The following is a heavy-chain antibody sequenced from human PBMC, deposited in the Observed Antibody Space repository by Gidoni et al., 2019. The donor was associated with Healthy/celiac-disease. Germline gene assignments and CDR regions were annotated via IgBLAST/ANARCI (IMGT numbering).Heavy chain of an antibody. CDR2: ISYDGSNK. CDR1: GFTFSRYG. CDR3: AREEENCLDP. V-gene: IGHV3-30*03. Sequence: QVQLVESGGGVVRPGRSLRLSCAASGFTFSRYGMHWVRQAPGKGLEWVAVISYDGSNKYYADSVKGRFTISRDNSKNTLYLQMNSLRAEDTAVYDCAREEENCLDPWGQGTLVTVSS. D-gene: IGHD2-21*01. J-gene: IGHJ5*02.